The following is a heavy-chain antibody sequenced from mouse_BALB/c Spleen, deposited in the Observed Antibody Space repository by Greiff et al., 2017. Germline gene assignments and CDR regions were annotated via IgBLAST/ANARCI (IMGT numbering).Heavy chain of an antibody. CDR2: IYPYNGGT. CDR1: GYTFTDYN. V-gene: IGHV1S29*02. J-gene: IGHJ3*01. CDR3: AHDGYYWFAY. D-gene: IGHD2-3*01. Sequence: VQLQQSGPELVKPGASVKISCKASGYTFTDYNMHWVKQSHGKSLEWIGYIYPYNGGTSYNQKFKSKATLTVDNSSSTAYMELRSLTSEDSAVYYCAHDGYYWFAYWGQGTLVTVSA.